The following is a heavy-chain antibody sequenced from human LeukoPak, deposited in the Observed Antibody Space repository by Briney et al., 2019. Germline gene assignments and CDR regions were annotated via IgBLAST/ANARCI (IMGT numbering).Heavy chain of an antibody. CDR1: TFTPSSYW. CDR3: ARGPSYYDFWSGYSLDY. D-gene: IGHD3-3*01. Sequence: PGRSLILSCDASTFTPSSYWIGCVRHAPRNGLEWVYKIKQDGSEKYDVDSVKGRFTISRDNAKNSLYLQMNSLRAEDTAVYYCARGPSYYDFWSGYSLDYWGQGTLVTVSS. CDR2: IKQDGSEK. J-gene: IGHJ4*02. V-gene: IGHV3-7*01.